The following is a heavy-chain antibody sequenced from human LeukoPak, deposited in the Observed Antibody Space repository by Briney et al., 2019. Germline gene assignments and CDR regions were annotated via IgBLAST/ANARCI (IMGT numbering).Heavy chain of an antibody. CDR2: IYSGGST. D-gene: IGHD6-19*01. CDR1: GFTVSSNY. CDR3: ARRSSGWYYFDY. Sequence: GGSLRLSCAASGFTVSSNYMSWVRQAPGKGLEWVSVIYSGGSTYYADSVKGRSTISRDNSKNTLYLQMNSLRAEDTAVYYCARRSSGWYYFDYWGQGTLVTVSS. V-gene: IGHV3-66*01. J-gene: IGHJ4*02.